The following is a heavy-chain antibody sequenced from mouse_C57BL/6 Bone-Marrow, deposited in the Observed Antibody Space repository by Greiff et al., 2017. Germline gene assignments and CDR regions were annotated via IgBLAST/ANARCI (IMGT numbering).Heavy chain of an antibody. Sequence: VQLQQPGAELVMPGASVKLSCKASGYTFTSYWMHWVKQRPGQGLEWIGEIDPSDSYTNYNQKFKGKSTLTVDKSSSTAYMQLSSLTSEDSAVYYCAREGIYYYGSSPCYFDYWGQGTTLTVSS. D-gene: IGHD1-1*01. CDR2: IDPSDSYT. V-gene: IGHV1-69*01. J-gene: IGHJ2*01. CDR3: AREGIYYYGSSPCYFDY. CDR1: GYTFTSYW.